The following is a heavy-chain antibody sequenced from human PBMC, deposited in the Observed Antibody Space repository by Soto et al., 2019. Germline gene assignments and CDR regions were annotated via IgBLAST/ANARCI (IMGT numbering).Heavy chain of an antibody. D-gene: IGHD2-2*01. CDR3: ARLPNCDSSSCYSYFDF. CDR1: GFTFSNYW. CDR2: ISSDGTST. Sequence: GGSLRLSCAASGFTFSNYWMHWVRQAPGKGPVWVSRISSDGTSTTYADSVKGRFTISRDNAKNTLYLQLNSLRAEDTAVYYCARLPNCDSSSCYSYFDFWGQGALVTVSS. V-gene: IGHV3-74*01. J-gene: IGHJ4*02.